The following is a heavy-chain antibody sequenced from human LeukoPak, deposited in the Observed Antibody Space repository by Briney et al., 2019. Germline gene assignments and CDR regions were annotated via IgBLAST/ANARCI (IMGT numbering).Heavy chain of an antibody. D-gene: IGHD2/OR15-2a*01. CDR1: GGSISSDH. Sequence: PSETLSLTCSVSGGSISSDHWNWIRQTPGKGLEWIWCIYYSGRTYYNSSLKSRVTISVDMSKSQFSLRLTSVTAADTAVYYCARKNDFEIWGQGTLVTVSS. CDR3: ARKNDFEI. J-gene: IGHJ3*02. CDR2: IYYSGRT. V-gene: IGHV4-59*01.